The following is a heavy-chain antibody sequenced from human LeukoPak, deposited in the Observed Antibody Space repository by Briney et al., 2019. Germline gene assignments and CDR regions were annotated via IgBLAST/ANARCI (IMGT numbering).Heavy chain of an antibody. Sequence: SETLSLTCTVSGDSISSRSYYWGWIRQPPGKGLEWIGNIYFSGSTYYNPSLKSRVTISVDTSKNQFSLKLSSVTAADTAVYYCAREKDIVVDEKYFDYWGQGTLVTVSS. D-gene: IGHD2-15*01. CDR1: GDSISSRSYY. CDR2: IYFSGST. J-gene: IGHJ4*02. V-gene: IGHV4-39*07. CDR3: AREKDIVVDEKYFDY.